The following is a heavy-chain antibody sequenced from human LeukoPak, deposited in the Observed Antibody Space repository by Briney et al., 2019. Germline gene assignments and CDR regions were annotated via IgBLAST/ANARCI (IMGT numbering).Heavy chain of an antibody. Sequence: SETLSLICTVSGGSISNYYWSWIRQPPGKGLEWIGYIYYSGSTNYNPSLKSRVTISVDTSKNQFSLKLSSVTAADTAVYYCERLDYGSGSYPFDYWGQGTLVIVSS. CDR1: GGSISNYY. CDR3: ERLDYGSGSYPFDY. CDR2: IYYSGST. D-gene: IGHD3-10*01. J-gene: IGHJ4*02. V-gene: IGHV4-59*08.